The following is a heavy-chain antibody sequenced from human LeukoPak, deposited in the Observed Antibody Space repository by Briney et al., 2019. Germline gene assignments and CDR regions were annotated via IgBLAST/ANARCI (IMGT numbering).Heavy chain of an antibody. CDR3: ARELKVGNTGYYFDS. V-gene: IGHV4-59*01. D-gene: IGHD2/OR15-2a*01. CDR1: GGSINNYY. J-gene: IGHJ4*02. CDR2: IYYSGST. Sequence: PSETLSLTCDVSGGSINNYYWSWIRQPPGKGLEWIGYIYYSGSTDYNPSLKSRVTLVLDTSKNQFSLRLSSVTAADTAVYYCARELKVGNTGYYFDSWGQGILVTVSS.